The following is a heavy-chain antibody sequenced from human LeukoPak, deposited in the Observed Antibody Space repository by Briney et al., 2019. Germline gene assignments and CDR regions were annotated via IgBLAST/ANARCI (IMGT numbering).Heavy chain of an antibody. J-gene: IGHJ4*02. Sequence: ASAKVSCKVSGYTLTELSMHWVRQAPGKGLEWMGGFDPEDGETIYAQKFQGRVTMTEDTSTDTAYMELSSLRSEDTAVYYCATFCLGCAYYFDYWGQGTLVTVSS. V-gene: IGHV1-24*01. CDR1: GYTLTELS. CDR2: FDPEDGET. CDR3: ATFCLGCAYYFDY. D-gene: IGHD3-16*01.